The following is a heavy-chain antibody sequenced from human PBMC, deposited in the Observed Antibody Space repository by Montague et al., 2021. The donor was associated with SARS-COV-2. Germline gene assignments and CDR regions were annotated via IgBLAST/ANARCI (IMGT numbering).Heavy chain of an antibody. V-gene: IGHV4-39*01. J-gene: IGHJ4*02. CDR3: ARKASRGITSFGVVTASYYCDY. CDR1: CGSISSSSYY. Sequence: SETLSLTCTVSCGSISSSSYYWGWIRQPPGKGLEWIGSIYYSGSTYYNPSLKSRVTISVDPSKNQFSLKLSSVTAADTAVYYCARKASRGITSFGVVTASYYCDYWGQGTLVTVSS. CDR2: IYYSGST. D-gene: IGHD3-3*01.